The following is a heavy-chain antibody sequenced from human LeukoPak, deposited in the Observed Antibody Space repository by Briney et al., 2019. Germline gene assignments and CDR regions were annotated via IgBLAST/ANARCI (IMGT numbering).Heavy chain of an antibody. Sequence: GGSLRLSCAASGFSFSGYGMHWVRQAPGKGLECVALISNDGTNKYYADSAKGRFTISRDNSKNTLYLQMDSLRTEDTAVYYCARDWARGDSYYVDYWGQGTLVTVSS. J-gene: IGHJ4*02. D-gene: IGHD2-21*02. CDR2: ISNDGTNK. V-gene: IGHV3-30*03. CDR3: ARDWARGDSYYVDY. CDR1: GFSFSGYG.